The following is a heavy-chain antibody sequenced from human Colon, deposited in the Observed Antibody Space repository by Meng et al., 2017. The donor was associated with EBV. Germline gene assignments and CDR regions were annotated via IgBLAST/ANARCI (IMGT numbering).Heavy chain of an antibody. CDR1: GASISSGNHY. CDR2: IYYSGST. CDR3: ASLYGDSSVWYLDL. Sequence: VPLQESGPGSCKPPPTLALTCTVSGASISSGNHYWSWIRQHPGKGLVYIGYIYYSGSTYYNPSLKSRVIISVDTSKTQFFLRLNSVTAADTAVYYCASLYGDSSVWYLDLWGRGTLVTVSS. V-gene: IGHV4-31*03. J-gene: IGHJ2*01. D-gene: IGHD4-17*01.